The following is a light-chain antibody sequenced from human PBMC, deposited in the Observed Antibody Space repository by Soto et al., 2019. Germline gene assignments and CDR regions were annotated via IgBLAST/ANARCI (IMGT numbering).Light chain of an antibody. CDR1: KSVGGN. Sequence: EIVLTQSPGSLSLSPWDSATLSCRASKSVGGNVDWYQQIPGKPPKLLRVGASSRATGSADKVSGSGSGKAVTLTISRLEPADFALYDCQHYGAAPITFGQGTRLEIK. CDR2: GAS. V-gene: IGKV3-20*01. CDR3: QHYGAAPIT. J-gene: IGKJ5*01.